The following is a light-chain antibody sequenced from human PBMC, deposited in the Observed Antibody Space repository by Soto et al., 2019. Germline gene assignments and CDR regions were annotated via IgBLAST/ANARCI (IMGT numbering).Light chain of an antibody. CDR2: EVS. J-gene: IGLJ3*02. V-gene: IGLV2-14*01. Sequence: QSALTQPASVSGSPGQSITISCTGTSSDVGGYNYVSWYQQHPGKAPNLMIYEVSNRPSGVSNRFSGSKSGNTASLTISGLQAEDESAYYCSSYTSSSTLWVFGGGTKLTVL. CDR3: SSYTSSSTLWV. CDR1: SSDVGGYNY.